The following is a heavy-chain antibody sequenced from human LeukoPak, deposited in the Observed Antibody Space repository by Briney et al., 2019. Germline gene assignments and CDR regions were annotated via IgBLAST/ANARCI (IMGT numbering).Heavy chain of an antibody. J-gene: IGHJ4*02. CDR2: IYYSGST. V-gene: IGHV4-61*01. D-gene: IGHD3-10*01. CDR1: GGSLSSGSYY. Sequence: SETLSLTCTVSGGSLSSGSYYWSWIRQPPGKGLEWIGYIYYSGSTNYNPSLKSRVTISVDTSKNQFSLKLSSVTAADTAVYYCARDSFVVREIDYWGQGTLVTVSS. CDR3: ARDSFVVREIDY.